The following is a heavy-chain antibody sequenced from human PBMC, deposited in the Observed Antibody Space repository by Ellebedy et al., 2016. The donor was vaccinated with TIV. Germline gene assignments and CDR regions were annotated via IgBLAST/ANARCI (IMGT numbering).Heavy chain of an antibody. CDR2: ISYHGETK. D-gene: IGHD4-17*01. CDR3: ARERDYGDLALGTRFDY. V-gene: IGHV3-30*04. CDR1: KFTFSTYA. Sequence: GESLKISXAASKFTFSTYAIHWVRQAPGKGLEWVAVISYHGETKYYADSLKGRFTISRDNSKNTLFLQLNSLRPEDTAVYYCARERDYGDLALGTRFDYWGQGTLVTVSS. J-gene: IGHJ4*02.